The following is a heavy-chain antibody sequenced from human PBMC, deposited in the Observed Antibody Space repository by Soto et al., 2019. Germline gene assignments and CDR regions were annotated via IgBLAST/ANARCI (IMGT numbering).Heavy chain of an antibody. V-gene: IGHV4-30-4*01. CDR3: ARETGGSVSGVVIIPHFDY. Sequence: SETLSLTCTVSGGSISSGDYYWSWIRQPPGKGLEWIGYIYYSGSTYYNPSLKSRVTISVDTSKDQFSLKLSSVTAADTAVYYCARETGGSVSGVVIIPHFDYWGQGTLVTVSS. CDR2: IYYSGST. D-gene: IGHD3-3*01. CDR1: GGSISSGDYY. J-gene: IGHJ4*02.